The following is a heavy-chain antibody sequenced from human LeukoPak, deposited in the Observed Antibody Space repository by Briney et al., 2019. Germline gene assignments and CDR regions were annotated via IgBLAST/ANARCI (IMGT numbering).Heavy chain of an antibody. CDR3: ARSGGDRVEMPTIIDY. CDR1: GGSSSSYY. D-gene: IGHD5-24*01. V-gene: IGHV4-59*01. Sequence: SETLSLTCTVSGGSSSSYYWSWIRQPPGKGLGWVGYIYYSGSTNYNPSLKSRVSILVDTSKNQFSLRLSPVTAADTAVYYCARSGGDRVEMPTIIDYWGQGTLVTVSS. J-gene: IGHJ4*02. CDR2: IYYSGST.